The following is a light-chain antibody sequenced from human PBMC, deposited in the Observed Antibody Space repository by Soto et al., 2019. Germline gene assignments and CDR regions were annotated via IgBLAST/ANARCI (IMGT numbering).Light chain of an antibody. J-gene: IGLJ1*01. CDR2: DVS. CDR3: CSYAGRYTYV. V-gene: IGLV2-11*01. CDR1: SSDVGGYNY. Sequence: QSALTQPRSGSGSPGQSVTISCTGASSDVGGYNYVSWYQQHPGKAPKLMIYDVSKRPSGVPDRFSGSKSGNTASLTISGLQTEDEADYYCCSYAGRYTYVFGTGTKLTVL.